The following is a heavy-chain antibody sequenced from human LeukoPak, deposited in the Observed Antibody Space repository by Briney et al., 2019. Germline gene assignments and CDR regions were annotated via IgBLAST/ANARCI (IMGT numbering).Heavy chain of an antibody. J-gene: IGHJ4*02. D-gene: IGHD3-22*01. CDR3: ARFYYDSSGFYYYFDY. Sequence: SETLSLTCTVSGGSVSSGSYYWSWIRQPPGKGLEWVVYIYYTGSTNYNPSLKSRVTISVDTSKNQFSLKLNSVAAADTAVYYCARFYYDSSGFYYYFDYWGQGALVTVSS. V-gene: IGHV4-61*01. CDR2: IYYTGST. CDR1: GGSVSSGSYY.